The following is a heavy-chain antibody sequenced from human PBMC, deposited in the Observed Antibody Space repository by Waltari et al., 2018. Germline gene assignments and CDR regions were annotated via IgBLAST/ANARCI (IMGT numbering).Heavy chain of an antibody. CDR2: ISPGDSYT. Sequence: EVQLVQSGAEVKKPGESLKISCQASGYSFTTYWIAWVRQMPGKGLEWMGIISPGDSYTIYSPSFQGQVTSSADKSINTAYLQWNSLKASDTAMYFCARHVDYFYYMDVWAKGTAVTVSS. CDR3: ARHVDYFYYMDV. J-gene: IGHJ6*03. V-gene: IGHV5-51*01. CDR1: GYSFTTYW.